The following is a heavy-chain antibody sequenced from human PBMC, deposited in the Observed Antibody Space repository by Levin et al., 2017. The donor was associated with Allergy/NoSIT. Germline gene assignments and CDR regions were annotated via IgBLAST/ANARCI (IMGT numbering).Heavy chain of an antibody. CDR1: GFTFNGFW. D-gene: IGHD6-19*01. V-gene: IGHV3-74*01. Sequence: GGSLRLSCAASGFTFNGFWMHWVRQVPGKGLVWVSRIYSDESNTSYADSVKGRFIISRDNAKNTLLLQMNSPRAEDTAVYYCARGWYYGMDVWGQGTTVTVSS. CDR3: ARGWYYGMDV. J-gene: IGHJ6*02. CDR2: IYSDESNT.